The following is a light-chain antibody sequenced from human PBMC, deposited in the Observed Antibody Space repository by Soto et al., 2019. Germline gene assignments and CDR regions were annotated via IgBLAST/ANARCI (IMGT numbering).Light chain of an antibody. J-gene: IGKJ1*01. CDR3: QQRSNWPLGT. CDR1: QSVGTS. Sequence: EIVLTQSPATLSLSPGERATLSCRASQSVGTSLAWYQQKPGQPPRLLSSDASDRATGIPAKFSGGGSGTDFNITISSLDTEDSAVYYCQQRSNWPLGTFGQGTKVDIK. CDR2: DAS. V-gene: IGKV3-11*01.